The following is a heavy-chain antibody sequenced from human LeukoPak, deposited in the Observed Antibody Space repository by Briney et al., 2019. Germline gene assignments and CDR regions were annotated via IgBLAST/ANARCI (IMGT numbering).Heavy chain of an antibody. CDR1: GYTFTSYY. CDR2: INPSGGST. Sequence: ASVKVSCKASGYTFTSYYMHWVGQAPGQGLEWMGIINPSGGSTSYAQKFQGRVTMTRDTSTSTVYMELSSLRSEDTAVYYCARIAVAGTGSGLYFDYWGQGTLVTVSS. J-gene: IGHJ4*02. D-gene: IGHD6-19*01. CDR3: ARIAVAGTGSGLYFDY. V-gene: IGHV1-46*01.